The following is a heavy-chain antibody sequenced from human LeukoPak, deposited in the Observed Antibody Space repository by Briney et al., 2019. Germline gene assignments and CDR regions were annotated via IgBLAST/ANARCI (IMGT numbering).Heavy chain of an antibody. CDR2: IGAAGDT. V-gene: IGHV3-13*01. D-gene: IGHD3-22*01. Sequence: GGSLRLSCAASGFTFSSSDFHWVRQAAGKSLEWVSGIGAAGDTYHPDSVKGRFTISRENAKNSLYLQMNSLRAGDTAVYYCAKAINGYYDYWGQGTLVTVSS. CDR3: AKAINGYYDY. J-gene: IGHJ4*02. CDR1: GFTFSSSD.